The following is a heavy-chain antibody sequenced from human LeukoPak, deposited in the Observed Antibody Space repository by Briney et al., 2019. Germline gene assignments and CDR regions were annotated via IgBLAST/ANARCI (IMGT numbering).Heavy chain of an antibody. CDR1: GFSFSGDY. Sequence: GGSLRLSCAASGFSFSGDYIHWVRQAPGKGLEYVSAISGNGVTTHYTNSVKGRFTISRDNSKNTVYLQMGSLSTEDTAVYYCARDTNRKQDIWGQGTTVTVSS. CDR3: ARDTNRKQDI. D-gene: IGHD3-3*01. CDR2: ISGNGVTT. J-gene: IGHJ6*02. V-gene: IGHV3-64*01.